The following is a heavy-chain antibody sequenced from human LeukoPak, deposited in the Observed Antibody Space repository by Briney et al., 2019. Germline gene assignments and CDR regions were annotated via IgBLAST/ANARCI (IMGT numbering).Heavy chain of an antibody. CDR3: TRGIVVVVAYYFDY. CDR2: IRSKAYGGTT. CDR1: GFTFSNGW. Sequence: PGGSLRLSCAVSGFTFSNGWMSWVRQAPGKGLEWVGFIRSKAYGGTTEYAASVKGRFTISRDDSKSIAYLQMNSLKTEDTAVYYCTRGIVVVVAYYFDYWGQGTLVTVSS. D-gene: IGHD2-15*01. V-gene: IGHV3-49*04. J-gene: IGHJ4*02.